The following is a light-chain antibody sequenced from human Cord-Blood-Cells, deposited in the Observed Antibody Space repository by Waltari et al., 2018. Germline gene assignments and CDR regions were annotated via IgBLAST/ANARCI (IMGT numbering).Light chain of an antibody. CDR3: CSYAGSVV. CDR2: EGS. Sequence: QSALTQPASVSGSPGQSITISCTGTSSDVGGYNLVSWYQQHPGKAPKLMIYEGSKRPSGVSNRFSGSKSDNTASLTISGLQAEDEADYYCCSYAGSVVFGGGTKLTVL. J-gene: IGLJ2*01. V-gene: IGLV2-23*01. CDR1: SSDVGGYNL.